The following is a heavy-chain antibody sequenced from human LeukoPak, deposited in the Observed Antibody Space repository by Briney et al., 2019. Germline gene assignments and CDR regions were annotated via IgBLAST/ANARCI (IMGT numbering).Heavy chain of an antibody. V-gene: IGHV3-11*04. CDR3: ARKYCSSTSCLFDY. CDR1: GFTFRDYY. D-gene: IGHD2-2*01. CDR2: ISNSGSTI. J-gene: IGHJ4*02. Sequence: GGSLRLSCAASGFTFRDYYMSWIRQAPGKGLEWVSYISNSGSTIYYADSVKGRFTISRDNAKNSLYLQMNSLRAEDTAVYYCARKYCSSTSCLFDYWGQGTLVTVSS.